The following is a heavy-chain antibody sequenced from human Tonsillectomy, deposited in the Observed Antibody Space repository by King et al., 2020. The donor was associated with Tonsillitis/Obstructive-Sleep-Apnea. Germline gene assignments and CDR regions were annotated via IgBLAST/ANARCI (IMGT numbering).Heavy chain of an antibody. CDR3: ARLRSYSYFYVDV. CDR1: GFTFTDYY. J-gene: IGHJ6*03. V-gene: IGHV3-11*01. CDR2: ISSSSSTI. D-gene: IGHD2-15*01. Sequence: VQLVQSGGGLVKPGGSLRLSCAASGFTFTDYYMNWIRQAPGKGLEWISYISSSSSTIYYADSVKGRFTISRDNAKNSLYLQMNSLRAEDTAVYYCARLRSYSYFYVDVWGEGTRVTVSS.